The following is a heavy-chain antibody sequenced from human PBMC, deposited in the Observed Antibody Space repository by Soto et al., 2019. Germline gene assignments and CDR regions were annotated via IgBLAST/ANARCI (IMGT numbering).Heavy chain of an antibody. CDR3: ARSDYDSSGYYSGFDY. Sequence: PSETLSLTCTVSGGPISSTSYYWGWIRQPPGKGLEWIGSIYYSGGTYYSPSLKSQFTISVDTSKNQFSLKLSSVTAADTAVYYCARSDYDSSGYYSGFDYWGQGTLVTVSS. J-gene: IGHJ4*02. V-gene: IGHV4-39*01. D-gene: IGHD3-22*01. CDR2: IYYSGGT. CDR1: GGPISSTSYY.